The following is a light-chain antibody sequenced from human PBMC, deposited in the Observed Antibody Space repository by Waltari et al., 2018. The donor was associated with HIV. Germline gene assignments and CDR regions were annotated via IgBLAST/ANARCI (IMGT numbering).Light chain of an antibody. CDR1: QSLLHSNGYTY. Sequence: DIVMTQPPLSLPVTPGEPASISCRSSQSLLHSNGYTYLDWYMQKPGQSPQILIFLGSNRASGVPDRFSGSGSGTDFTLKISRVEAEDVGVYYCMQALQTPYSFGQGTKLVIK. J-gene: IGKJ2*03. CDR2: LGS. V-gene: IGKV2-28*01. CDR3: MQALQTPYS.